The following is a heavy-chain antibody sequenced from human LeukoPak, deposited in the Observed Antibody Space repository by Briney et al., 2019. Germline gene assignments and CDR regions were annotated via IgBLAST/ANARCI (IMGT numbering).Heavy chain of an antibody. J-gene: IGHJ4*02. V-gene: IGHV3-30*04. CDR3: SKERPEEYYGSGSYFDY. CDR1: GFTFRSFV. D-gene: IGHD3-10*01. CDR2: ISYEDGSNK. Sequence: GGSLRLSCAASGFTFRSFVMHWVRQAPGKGLEWVAAISYEDGSNKYYADSVTGRFTISRDNSKYTVYLEMNSLRVEDTAMYYCSKERPEEYYGSGSYFDYWGQGTLVTVSS.